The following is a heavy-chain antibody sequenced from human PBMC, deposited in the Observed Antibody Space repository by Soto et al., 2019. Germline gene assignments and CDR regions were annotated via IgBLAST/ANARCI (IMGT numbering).Heavy chain of an antibody. Sequence: EVQLLESGGGLVQPGGSLRLSCVGSGFTFINHAMNWVRQAPGKGLEWVSGISGGGDRTFDADSVKGRFTISRDNSKNTVHLQMNSLSADDTAVYYCARKVLGSTTRPDYWYFDLWGRGTLVTVSS. CDR3: ARKVLGSTTRPDYWYFDL. D-gene: IGHD3-16*01. CDR2: ISGGGDRT. CDR1: GFTFINHA. J-gene: IGHJ2*01. V-gene: IGHV3-23*01.